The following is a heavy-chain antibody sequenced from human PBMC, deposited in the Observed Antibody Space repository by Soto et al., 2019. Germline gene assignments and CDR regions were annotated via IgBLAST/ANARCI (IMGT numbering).Heavy chain of an antibody. J-gene: IGHJ3*01. Sequence: QLQLQESGPGLVKPSETLTLTCTVSGCSISSSSDHWVWIRQPPGQGLEWIGSIYYSGSTYYNPTLKSRVTTSGDTSTNQFTLPLSSVTAADTAVYYCARPPYHWGQGTMVTVSS. CDR1: GCSISSSSDH. CDR2: IYYSGST. V-gene: IGHV4-39*01. CDR3: ARPPYH. D-gene: IGHD3-22*01.